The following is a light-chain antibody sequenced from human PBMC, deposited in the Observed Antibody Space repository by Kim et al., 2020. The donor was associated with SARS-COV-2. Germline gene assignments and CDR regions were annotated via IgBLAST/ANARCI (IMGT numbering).Light chain of an antibody. V-gene: IGKV1-5*03. CDR2: KAS. CDR1: QSISSW. CDR3: QQYSSYAT. Sequence: SASVGDRVTITGRASQSISSWLAWYQQKTGKAPKLLIHKASTLESGVPSRFGGSGSGTEFTLTISSLQPDDCGTYYCQQYSSYATFGQGTKVDIK. J-gene: IGKJ1*01.